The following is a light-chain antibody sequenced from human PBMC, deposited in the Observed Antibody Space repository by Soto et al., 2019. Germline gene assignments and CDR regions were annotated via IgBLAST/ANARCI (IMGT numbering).Light chain of an antibody. CDR1: SSDVGGYNY. J-gene: IGLJ3*02. Sequence: QSALTQPPSASGSPGQSVTISCTGTSSDVGGYNYVSWYQQHPGKAPKLMIYEVSKRPSGVPDRVSGSKSGNTASLTVSGLQAEDEAEYYCSSYAGSNNLVFGGGTKVTVL. CDR3: SSYAGSNNLV. CDR2: EVS. V-gene: IGLV2-8*01.